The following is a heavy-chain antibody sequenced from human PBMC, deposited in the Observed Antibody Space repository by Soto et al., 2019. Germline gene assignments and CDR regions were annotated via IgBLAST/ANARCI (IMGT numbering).Heavy chain of an antibody. Sequence: QVQLVQSGAEVKKPGSSVKVSCKASGDILSSYVIAWVRQAPGQGLEWMGGIIPIFGTTNYAQRFQGRVMITADKSTNTAYMDLSSLRSEDTAVYYCAYSGYEYYFDYWGQGTLVTVSS. CDR1: GDILSSYV. V-gene: IGHV1-69*06. D-gene: IGHD5-12*01. J-gene: IGHJ4*02. CDR3: AYSGYEYYFDY. CDR2: IIPIFGTT.